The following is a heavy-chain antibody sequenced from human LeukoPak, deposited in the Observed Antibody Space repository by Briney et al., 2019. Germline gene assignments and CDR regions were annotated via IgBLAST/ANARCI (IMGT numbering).Heavy chain of an antibody. CDR1: GGSFSGYY. D-gene: IGHD3-16*02. CDR3: ARGYDYVWGSYRPPPLGY. CDR2: INHGGSA. J-gene: IGHJ4*02. V-gene: IGHV4-34*01. Sequence: PSETLSLTCAVYGGSFSGYYWSWIRQPPGKGLGWIGEINHGGSANYNPSLKSRVTISVDTSKNQFSLKLSSVTAADTAVYYCARGYDYVWGSYRPPPLGYWGQGTLVTVSS.